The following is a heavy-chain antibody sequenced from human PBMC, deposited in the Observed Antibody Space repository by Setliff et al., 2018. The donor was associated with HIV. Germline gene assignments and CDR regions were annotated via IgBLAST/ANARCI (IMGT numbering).Heavy chain of an antibody. J-gene: IGHJ6*03. CDR2: IKQDGTEK. Sequence: GGSLRLSCAASGFTFSGTWMAWVRQAPGKGPEWVASIKQDGTEKHYMDSLKGRFTISRDNADRSIYLQMNSLRLEDTAVYYCTRAESTMVRGLLLYYYYYMDVWGKGTTVTVSS. V-gene: IGHV3-7*01. D-gene: IGHD3-10*01. CDR1: GFTFSGTW. CDR3: TRAESTMVRGLLLYYYYYMDV.